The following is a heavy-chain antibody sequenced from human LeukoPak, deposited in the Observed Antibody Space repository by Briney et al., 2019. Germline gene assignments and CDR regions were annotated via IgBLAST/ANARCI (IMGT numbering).Heavy chain of an antibody. CDR1: GYTFTSYD. CDR3: ARGICGGDCYFGYYYYYYYYMDV. CDR2: MNPNSGNT. J-gene: IGHJ6*03. V-gene: IGHV1-8*03. D-gene: IGHD2-21*01. Sequence: ASVKLSCKASGYTFTSYDINWVRQATGQGLEWMGWMNPNSGNTGYAQKFQGRVTITRNTSIRTAYMELSSLRSEDTAVYYCARGICGGDCYFGYYYYYYYYMDVWGKGTTVTVSS.